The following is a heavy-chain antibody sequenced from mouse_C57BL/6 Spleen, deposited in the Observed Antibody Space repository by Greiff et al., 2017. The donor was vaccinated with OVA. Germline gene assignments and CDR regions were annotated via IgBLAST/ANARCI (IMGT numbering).Heavy chain of an antibody. CDR2: IYPGDGDT. Sequence: QVQLQQSGAELVKPGASVKISCKASGYAFSSYWMNWVKQRPGKGLERIGQIYPGDGDTNYNGKFKGKATLTADKSSSTAYMQLSSLTSEDSAVYFCARSYYSNYFDVWGTGTTVTVSS. CDR1: GYAFSSYW. J-gene: IGHJ1*03. CDR3: ARSYYSNYFDV. D-gene: IGHD2-5*01. V-gene: IGHV1-80*01.